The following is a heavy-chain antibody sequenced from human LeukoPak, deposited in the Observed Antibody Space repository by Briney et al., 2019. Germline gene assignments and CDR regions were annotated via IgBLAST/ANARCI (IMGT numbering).Heavy chain of an antibody. D-gene: IGHD6-6*01. V-gene: IGHV4-38-2*02. CDR3: ASIYSSSTGGDLDY. Sequence: KASETLSLTCNVSGYSISSGYYWGWIRQPPGKGLEWIGSRYQSGSTYYNPPLKSRVTISVDTSKNQFSLKLSSVTAADTAVYYCASIYSSSTGGDLDYWGQGTLVTVSS. J-gene: IGHJ4*02. CDR2: RYQSGST. CDR1: GYSISSGYY.